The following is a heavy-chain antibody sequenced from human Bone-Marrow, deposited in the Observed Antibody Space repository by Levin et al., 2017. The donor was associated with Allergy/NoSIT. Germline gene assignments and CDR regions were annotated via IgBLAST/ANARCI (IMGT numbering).Heavy chain of an antibody. Sequence: SQTLSLTCSVSSGSISSGSYYWSWIRQPPGKGLECIGYIFYSGSTYYNPSLKSRLTILVDASKNQFSLRLASVTAADTAVYYCTRVRGTGYSSSWHPYYFDYWGPGTLVTVSS. D-gene: IGHD6-13*01. CDR1: SGSISSGSYY. CDR3: TRVRGTGYSSSWHPYYFDY. CDR2: IFYSGST. V-gene: IGHV4-30-4*01. J-gene: IGHJ4*02.